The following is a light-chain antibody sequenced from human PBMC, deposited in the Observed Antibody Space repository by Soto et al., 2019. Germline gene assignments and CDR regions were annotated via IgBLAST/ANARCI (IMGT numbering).Light chain of an antibody. CDR3: SSYTSSSTS. CDR1: SSDVGGYNY. CDR2: EVS. V-gene: IGLV2-14*01. J-gene: IGLJ1*01. Sequence: QSVLTQPASVSGSPGQSITISCTGTSSDVGGYNYVSWYQQHPGKAPKLMIYEVSNRPSGVSNRFSGSKSGNTASLTISGLQAEDEDDYYCSSYTSSSTSLGNGTKVTVL.